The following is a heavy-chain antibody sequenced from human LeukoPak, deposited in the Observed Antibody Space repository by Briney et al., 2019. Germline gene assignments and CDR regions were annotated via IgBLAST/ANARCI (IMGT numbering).Heavy chain of an antibody. J-gene: IGHJ4*02. CDR2: IKQDGSEK. V-gene: IGHV3-7*01. CDR3: ARVLTCSSTSCPPLFDY. Sequence: GSLRLSCAASGFTFSSYWMSWVRQAPGKGLEWVANIKQDGSEKYYVDSVKGRFTISRDNAKNSLYLQMNSLRAEDTAVYYCARVLTCSSTSCPPLFDYWGQGTLVTVSS. CDR1: GFTFSSYW. D-gene: IGHD2-2*01.